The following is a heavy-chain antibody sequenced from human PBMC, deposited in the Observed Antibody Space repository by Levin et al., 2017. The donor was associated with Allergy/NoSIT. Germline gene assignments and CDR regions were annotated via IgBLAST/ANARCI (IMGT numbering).Heavy chain of an antibody. J-gene: IGHJ4*02. D-gene: IGHD6-19*01. V-gene: IGHV1-2*02. CDR2: INPNSGGT. CDR1: GYTFTGYY. CDR3: ARDQGIAVAGTIEFDY. Sequence: ASVKVSCKASGYTFTGYYMHWVRQAPGQGLEWMGWINPNSGGTNYAQKFQGRVTMTRDTSISTAYMELSRLRSDDTAVYYCARDQGIAVAGTIEFDYWGQGTLVTVSS.